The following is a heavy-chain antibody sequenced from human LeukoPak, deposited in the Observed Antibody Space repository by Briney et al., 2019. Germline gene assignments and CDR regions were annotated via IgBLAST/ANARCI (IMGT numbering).Heavy chain of an antibody. CDR3: ARASSSSLGNFDY. V-gene: IGHV1-3*01. CDR2: INAGNGNT. CDR1: GYTFTSYA. D-gene: IGHD6-13*01. Sequence: ASVKVSCKASGYTFTSYAMHWVRQAPGQRLEWMGWINAGNGNTKYSQKFQGRVTITRDTSASTAYMELSSLRSEDTAVYYCARASSSSLGNFDYWGQGTLATVSS. J-gene: IGHJ4*02.